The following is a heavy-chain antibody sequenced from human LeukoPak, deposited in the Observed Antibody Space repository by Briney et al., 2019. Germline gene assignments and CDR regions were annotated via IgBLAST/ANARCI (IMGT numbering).Heavy chain of an antibody. V-gene: IGHV3-66*01. D-gene: IGHD2/OR15-2a*01. CDR3: ARTYFYYYGMDV. Sequence: GGSLRLSCVVSGFTVTSNYMSWVRQAPGKGLEWVSVFYGANNTYYADSVKGRFTISRDNSKNTLYLQMNSLRAEDTAVYYCARTYFYYYGMDVWGQGTAVTVSS. J-gene: IGHJ6*02. CDR1: GFTVTSNY. CDR2: FYGANNT.